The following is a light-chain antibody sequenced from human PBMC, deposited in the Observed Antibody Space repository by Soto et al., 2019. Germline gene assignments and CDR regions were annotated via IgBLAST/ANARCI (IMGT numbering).Light chain of an antibody. J-gene: IGKJ1*01. Sequence: DIQLTQSPSSLSASVGDRVTITCRASQSISSYLNWYQQKPGKAPKLLIYDASSLQSGVPSRYSGSGSGTDFTLTITSLQPEDFETYYCQQNYDTHQTLGQGTKVDIK. CDR3: QQNYDTHQT. CDR1: QSISSY. CDR2: DAS. V-gene: IGKV1-39*01.